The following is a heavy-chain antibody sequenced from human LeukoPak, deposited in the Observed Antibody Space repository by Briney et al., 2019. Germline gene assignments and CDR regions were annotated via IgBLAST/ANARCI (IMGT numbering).Heavy chain of an antibody. V-gene: IGHV1-2*02. CDR2: INPNSGGT. CDR3: AREGGVLDYYDSSGYYRDAFDI. D-gene: IGHD3-22*01. CDR1: GYTFTGYY. J-gene: IGHJ3*02. Sequence: ASVKVSCKASGYTFTGYYMHWVRQAPGQGLEWMGWINPNSGGTNYAQKFQGRVTMTRDTSISTAYMELSRLRSDDTAVYYCAREGGVLDYYDSSGYYRDAFDIWGQGTMVTVSS.